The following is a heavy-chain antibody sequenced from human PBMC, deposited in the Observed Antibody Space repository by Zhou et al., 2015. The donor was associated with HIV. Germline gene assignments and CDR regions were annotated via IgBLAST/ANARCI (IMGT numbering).Heavy chain of an antibody. CDR3: ARGYCTNGVCSKIWGNYYYYGMDV. CDR2: IIPILGIA. D-gene: IGHD2-8*01. Sequence: QVQLVQSGAEMKKPGSSVKVSCKASGGTFSSYTISWVRQAPGQGLEWMGRIIPILGIANYAQKFQGRVTITADKSTSTAYMELSSLRSEDTAVYYCARGYCTNGVCSKIWGNYYYYGMDVWGQGTTVTVSS. CDR1: GGTFSSYT. J-gene: IGHJ6*02. V-gene: IGHV1-69*02.